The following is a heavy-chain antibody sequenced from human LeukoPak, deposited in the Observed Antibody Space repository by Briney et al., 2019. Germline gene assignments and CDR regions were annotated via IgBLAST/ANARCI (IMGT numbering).Heavy chain of an antibody. V-gene: IGHV3-74*01. CDR2: TNLHGTAV. J-gene: IGHJ4*02. CDR3: ASAYTYVRLGDH. Sequence: GGSLRLSFAVSGLSFSNYWMHWVRQAPGKGLVWVARTNLHGTAVDYADPVKGRFTISRDNSKNMLFLQMNSLRVEDTAVYYCASAYTYVRLGDHWGQGTLVTVSP. CDR1: GLSFSNYW. D-gene: IGHD3-10*02.